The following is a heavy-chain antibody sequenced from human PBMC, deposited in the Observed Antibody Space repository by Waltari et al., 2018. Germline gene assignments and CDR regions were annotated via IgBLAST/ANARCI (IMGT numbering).Heavy chain of an antibody. Sequence: QVQLVQSGAEVKKPGSSVKVSCKASGGTFSSYAISWVRQAPGQGLEWMGRIIPIFGTANYAQKFQGRVTITADKSTSTAYMELSSLRAEDTAVYYCARDLKSGWYPPGGYFDYWGQGTLVTVSS. CDR1: GGTFSSYA. CDR2: IIPIFGTA. D-gene: IGHD6-19*01. V-gene: IGHV1-69*08. CDR3: ARDLKSGWYPPGGYFDY. J-gene: IGHJ4*02.